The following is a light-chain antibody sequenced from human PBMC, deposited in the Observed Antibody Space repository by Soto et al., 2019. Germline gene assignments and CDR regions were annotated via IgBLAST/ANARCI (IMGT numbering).Light chain of an antibody. CDR2: AAS. V-gene: IGKV1-39*01. J-gene: IGKJ4*01. CDR3: QQSYNTVALT. CDR1: QSISSY. Sequence: DIQMTQSPSSLSASVGDRVTITCRAGQSISSYLNWYQQKPGKAPKLLIYAASSLQSGVPSRFSGSGSGTDFTLTISSLQPEDSATYYCQQSYNTVALTFGGGTKVEIK.